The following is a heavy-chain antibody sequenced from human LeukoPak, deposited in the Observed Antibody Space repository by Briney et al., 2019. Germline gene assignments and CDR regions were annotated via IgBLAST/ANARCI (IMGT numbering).Heavy chain of an antibody. CDR3: AQVRSLNYYDSSVYYY. V-gene: IGHV3-23*01. CDR2: ISGRGDTT. CDR1: GFTFSSYA. J-gene: IGHJ4*02. Sequence: GGSLRLSCAASGFTFSSYAMNWVRQAPGKGLEWVSGISGRGDTTYYADSVKGRFTISRDNSKKTLYLQMDSLRAEDTALYYCAQVRSLNYYDSSVYYYWGQGTLVTVSS. D-gene: IGHD3-22*01.